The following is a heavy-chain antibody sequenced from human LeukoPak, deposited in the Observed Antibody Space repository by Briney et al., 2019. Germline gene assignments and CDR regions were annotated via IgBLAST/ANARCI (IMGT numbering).Heavy chain of an antibody. V-gene: IGHV4-61*02. Sequence: SETLSLTCTLSGGSISSGSYYWSWVRQPGGKGLEWIGRIYTSGSTNYNPSLKSRVTISVDTSKNQFSLKLSSVTAADTAVYDCARDLSMGFGQFDYWGEGTLVTVSS. CDR3: ARDLSMGFGQFDY. J-gene: IGHJ4*02. CDR1: GGSISSGSYY. CDR2: IYTSGST. D-gene: IGHD3-10*01.